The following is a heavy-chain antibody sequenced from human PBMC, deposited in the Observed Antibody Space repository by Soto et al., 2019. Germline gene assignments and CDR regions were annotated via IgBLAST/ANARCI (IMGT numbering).Heavy chain of an antibody. D-gene: IGHD3-10*01. Sequence: GESLKISCAASGFTFSSYGMHWVRQAPGKGLEWVAVISYDGSNKYYADSVKGRFTISRDNSKNTLYLQMNSLRAEDTAVYYCAKDRGHYYGSGSPDYWGQGTLVTVSS. CDR1: GFTFSSYG. J-gene: IGHJ4*02. V-gene: IGHV3-30*18. CDR2: ISYDGSNK. CDR3: AKDRGHYYGSGSPDY.